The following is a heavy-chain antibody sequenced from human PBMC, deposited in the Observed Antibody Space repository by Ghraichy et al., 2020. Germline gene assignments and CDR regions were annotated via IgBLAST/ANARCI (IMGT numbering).Heavy chain of an antibody. Sequence: SETLSLTCTVSGGSISSYYWSWIRQPPGKGLEWIGYISYSGSTNFNPSLKSRVTISVDTSKNQFSLKLSSVTAADTAVYYCARGALTTVVTPVRGRHSIEYYYDGMDAWGQGTTVTVSS. J-gene: IGHJ6*02. CDR2: ISYSGST. D-gene: IGHD4-23*01. V-gene: IGHV4-59*01. CDR3: ARGALTTVVTPVRGRHSIEYYYDGMDA. CDR1: GGSISSYY.